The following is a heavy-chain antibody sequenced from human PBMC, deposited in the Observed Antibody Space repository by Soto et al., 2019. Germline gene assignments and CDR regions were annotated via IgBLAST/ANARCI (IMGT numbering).Heavy chain of an antibody. J-gene: IGHJ4*02. CDR3: ATGFSSGYYLFDY. Sequence: GGSLRLSCAASGFTFSSYWMSWVRQAPGKGLEWVANIKQDGSEKYYVDSVKGRFTISRDNAKNSLYLQMNSLRAEDTAVYYCATGFSSGYYLFDYWGQGTLVTVSS. V-gene: IGHV3-7*01. D-gene: IGHD3-22*01. CDR1: GFTFSSYW. CDR2: IKQDGSEK.